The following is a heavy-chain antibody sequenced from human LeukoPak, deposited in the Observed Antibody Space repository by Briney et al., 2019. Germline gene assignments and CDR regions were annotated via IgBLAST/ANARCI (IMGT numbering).Heavy chain of an antibody. Sequence: GGSLRLSCAASGFTFSSYAMHWVRQAPGKGLEWVAVISYGGSNRYYADSVKGRFTISRDNSKNTLYLQMNSLRAEDTAVYYCARVEDYAYDYWGQGTLVTVSS. CDR3: ARVEDYAYDY. D-gene: IGHD4-17*01. V-gene: IGHV3-30-3*01. CDR1: GFTFSSYA. J-gene: IGHJ4*02. CDR2: ISYGGSNR.